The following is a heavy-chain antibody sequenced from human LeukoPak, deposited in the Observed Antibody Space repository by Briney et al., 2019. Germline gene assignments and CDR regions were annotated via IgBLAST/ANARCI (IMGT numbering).Heavy chain of an antibody. CDR3: ARRTRGGGEPYYYYYMDV. CDR1: GGSISSDSYS. D-gene: IGHD3-10*01. J-gene: IGHJ6*03. V-gene: IGHV4-39*01. Sequence: PSETLSLTCTVSGGSISSDSYSWGWLRQPPGRGLERIGNIFYSGSTYYNPSLKSRVTISVDTSNNQFSLKLSSVTAADTAVYYCARRTRGGGEPYYYYYMDVWGKGTTVTVSS. CDR2: IFYSGST.